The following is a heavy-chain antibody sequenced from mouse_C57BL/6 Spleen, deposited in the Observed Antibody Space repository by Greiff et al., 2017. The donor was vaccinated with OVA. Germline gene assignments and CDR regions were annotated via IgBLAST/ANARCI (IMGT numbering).Heavy chain of an antibody. CDR3: AKNTYDYDEYYFDY. V-gene: IGHV2-4*01. CDR2: IWSGGST. Sequence: VKLMESGPGLVQPSQSLSITCTVSGFSLTSYGVHWVRQPPGKGLEWLGVIWSGGSTDYNAAFISRLSISKDNSKSQVFFKMNSLQADDTAIYYCAKNTYDYDEYYFDYWGQGTTLTVSS. J-gene: IGHJ2*01. CDR1: GFSLTSYG. D-gene: IGHD2-4*01.